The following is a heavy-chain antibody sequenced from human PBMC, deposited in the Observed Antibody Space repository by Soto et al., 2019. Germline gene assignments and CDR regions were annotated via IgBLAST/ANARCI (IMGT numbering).Heavy chain of an antibody. CDR3: ARDRYSGSYGPPDEGGI. J-gene: IGHJ3*02. V-gene: IGHV1-69*08. Sequence: QVQLVQSGAEVKKPGSSVKVSCKASGGTFSSYTISWVRQAPGQGLEWMGRIIPILGIANYAQKFQGRVTITADKSTSTAYMELSSLRSEDTAVYYCARDRYSGSYGPPDEGGIWGQGTMVTVSS. D-gene: IGHD1-26*01. CDR2: IIPILGIA. CDR1: GGTFSSYT.